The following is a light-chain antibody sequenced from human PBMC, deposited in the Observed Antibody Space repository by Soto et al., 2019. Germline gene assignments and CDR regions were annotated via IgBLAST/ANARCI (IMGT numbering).Light chain of an antibody. CDR3: QQRSNWPPYT. CDR1: QSVSSY. Sequence: EIVLTQSPATLSLSPGERATLSCRASQSVSSYLACYQQKPGQAPRLLIYDASNRATGIPARFSCSGSGTDFTLTISSLEPEDFAVYYCQQRSNWPPYTFGQGTKLEIK. V-gene: IGKV3-11*01. J-gene: IGKJ2*01. CDR2: DAS.